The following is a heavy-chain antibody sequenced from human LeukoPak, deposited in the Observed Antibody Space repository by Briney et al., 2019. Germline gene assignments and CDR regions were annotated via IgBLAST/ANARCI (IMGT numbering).Heavy chain of an antibody. CDR2: IIPIFGTA. V-gene: IGHV1-69*05. CDR1: GGTFSSYA. D-gene: IGHD2-15*01. Sequence: SVKVSCKASGGTFSSYAISWVRQAPGRGLEWMGRIIPIFGTANYAQKFQGRVTITTDESTSTAYMELSSLRSEDTAVYYCARAPGYCSGGSCLDYWGQGTLVTVSS. J-gene: IGHJ4*03. CDR3: ARAPGYCSGGSCLDY.